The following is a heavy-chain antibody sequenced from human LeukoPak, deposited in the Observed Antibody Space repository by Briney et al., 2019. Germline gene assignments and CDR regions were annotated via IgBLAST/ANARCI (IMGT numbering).Heavy chain of an antibody. CDR2: ISANNGNTKYNT. J-gene: IGHJ4*02. Sequence: SVKVSCKASGYTFTSYGISWVRQAPGQGLEWMGWISANNGNTKYNTKYAQNLQGRVTMTTDTSTSTAYMELRSLRSDDTAVYYCARGASYVILTGYSYFDYWGQGTLVTVSS. D-gene: IGHD3-9*01. CDR3: ARGASYVILTGYSYFDY. CDR1: GYTFTSYG. V-gene: IGHV1-18*01.